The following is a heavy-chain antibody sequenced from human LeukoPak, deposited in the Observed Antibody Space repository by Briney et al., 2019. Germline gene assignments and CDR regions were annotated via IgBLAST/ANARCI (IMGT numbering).Heavy chain of an antibody. CDR3: ARGRYYYGSGSYYPAIPRYFDY. CDR1: GGSFSGYY. J-gene: IGHJ4*02. V-gene: IGHV4-34*01. Sequence: SETLSLTCAVDGGSFSGYYWSWIRQPPGKVLEWVGEINHSGSTNYNPSLKGRVTISVDTSKNQFSLKLSSVTAADTAVYYCARGRYYYGSGSYYPAIPRYFDYWGQGTLVTVSS. CDR2: INHSGST. D-gene: IGHD3-10*01.